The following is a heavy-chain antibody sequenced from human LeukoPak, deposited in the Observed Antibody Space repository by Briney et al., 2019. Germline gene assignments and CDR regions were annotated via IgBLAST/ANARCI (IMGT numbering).Heavy chain of an antibody. J-gene: IGHJ3*02. D-gene: IGHD2-8*01. CDR2: IYYSGST. Sequence: PSETLSLTCTVSGGSISSHYWSWIRQPPGKGLERIGYIYYSGSTNYNPSLKSRVTISVDTSKNQFFLKLSSVTAADTAVYYCARGVPGPQYNAFDIWGQGTMVTVSS. V-gene: IGHV4-59*11. CDR3: ARGVPGPQYNAFDI. CDR1: GGSISSHY.